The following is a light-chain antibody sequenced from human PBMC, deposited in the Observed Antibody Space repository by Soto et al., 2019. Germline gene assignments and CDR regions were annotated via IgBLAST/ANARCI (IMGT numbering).Light chain of an antibody. CDR1: QSVSSSH. V-gene: IGKV3-20*01. J-gene: IGKJ3*01. CDR2: GAS. CDR3: QQYGSSPLA. Sequence: EIVLTQSPGTLSLSPGERATLSCRVSQSVSSSHLAWYQQKPGQAPRLLIYGASSRATGIPDRFSGSGSGTDFTLTISRLEPEDFAVYYCQQYGSSPLAFGPGTKVDIK.